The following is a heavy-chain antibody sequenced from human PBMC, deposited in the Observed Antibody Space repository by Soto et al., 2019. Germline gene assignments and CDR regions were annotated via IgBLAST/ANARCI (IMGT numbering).Heavy chain of an antibody. D-gene: IGHD2-2*01. CDR2: ISAYNGNT. Sequence: QVQLVQSGAEVKKPGASVKVSCKASGYTFTSYGISWVRQAPGQGLEWMGWISAYNGNTNYAQKLKGRVTMTTDTSTSTAYMELRSLRSDDTAVYYCARVEDCSSTSCYGNYYYYGMDVWGQGTTVTVSS. V-gene: IGHV1-18*01. CDR1: GYTFTSYG. J-gene: IGHJ6*02. CDR3: ARVEDCSSTSCYGNYYYYGMDV.